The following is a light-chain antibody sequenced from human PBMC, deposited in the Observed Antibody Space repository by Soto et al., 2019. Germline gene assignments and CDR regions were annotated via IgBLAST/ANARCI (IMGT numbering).Light chain of an antibody. J-gene: IGLJ1*01. V-gene: IGLV1-40*01. CDR1: SSNIGAGYD. CDR3: QSYDSSLSVYV. Sequence: SVLTQPPSLSGSPGQRVTISFTGSSSNIGAGYDVHWYQQLPGTAPKLLIYGNSNRPSGVPDRFSGSKSGTSASLAITGLQAEDEADYYCQSYDSSLSVYVFGTGTKVTVL. CDR2: GNS.